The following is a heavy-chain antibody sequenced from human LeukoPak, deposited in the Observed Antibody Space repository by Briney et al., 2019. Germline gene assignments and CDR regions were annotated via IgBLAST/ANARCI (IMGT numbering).Heavy chain of an antibody. Sequence: GGSLRLSCAASGFTFSNYAMSWVRQAPGKGLEWLANIGGDGDRKFYVDSVKGRFTISRDNAENSLYLQMNSLRVEDTAVYYCARDRGWRLLDYWGQGTLVTVSS. CDR1: GFTFSNYA. CDR2: IGGDGDRK. D-gene: IGHD6-25*01. V-gene: IGHV3-7*01. CDR3: ARDRGWRLLDY. J-gene: IGHJ4*02.